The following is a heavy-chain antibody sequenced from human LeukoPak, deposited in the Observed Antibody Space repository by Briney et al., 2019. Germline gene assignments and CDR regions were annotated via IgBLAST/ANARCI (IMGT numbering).Heavy chain of an antibody. J-gene: IGHJ4*02. CDR3: ARDRYYYDSSGLKKYYFDY. D-gene: IGHD3-22*01. CDR2: INPNSGGT. V-gene: IGHV1-2*06. Sequence: ASVKVSCKASGGTFSSYAISWVRQAPGQGLEWMGRINPNSGGTNYAQKFQGRVTMTRDTSISTAYMELSRLRSDDTAVYYCARDRYYYDSSGLKKYYFDYWGQGTLVTVSS. CDR1: GGTFSSYA.